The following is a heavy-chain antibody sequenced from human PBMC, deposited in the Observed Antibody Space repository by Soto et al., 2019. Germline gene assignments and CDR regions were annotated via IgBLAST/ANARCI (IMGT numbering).Heavy chain of an antibody. D-gene: IGHD3-3*01. CDR2: ISPSNGNT. J-gene: IGHJ1*01. CDR3: AREQFTFFGVVIAD. V-gene: IGHV1-18*01. CDR1: GYAFRDEG. Sequence: QVQLVQSGPEVKKPGDSVKASCKASGYAFRDEGIGWVRQAPGQGLEYMGWISPSNGNTNYAPSFLDRVNMTTDTSSTSVVMDLGKRRSDDTAVYFCAREQFTFFGVVIADWGQGTLVTVSS.